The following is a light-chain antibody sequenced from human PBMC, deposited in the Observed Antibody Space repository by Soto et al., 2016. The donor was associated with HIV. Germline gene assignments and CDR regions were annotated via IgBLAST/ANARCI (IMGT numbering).Light chain of an antibody. CDR1: QSLLHSNGYNY. CDR2: LGS. V-gene: IGKV2-28*01. Sequence: DIVTTQSPLSLPVTPGEPASISCRSSQSLLHSNGYNYLDWYLQKPGQSPQLLIYLGSNRASGVPDRFSGSGSGTDFTLKISRVEAEDVGVYYCMQALQAWTFGKDQGG. CDR3: MQALQAWT. J-gene: IGKJ1*01.